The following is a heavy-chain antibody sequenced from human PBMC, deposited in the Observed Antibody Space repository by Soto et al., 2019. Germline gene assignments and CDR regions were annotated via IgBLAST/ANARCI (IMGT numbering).Heavy chain of an antibody. Sequence: SETLSLTCVVSGGSLSDYFWSWIRQPPGMALEWIGEINHLGSINYNPSLKSRVTISVDTSKNQSSLKLSPVTAADTAVYYCARVGLRVTFAGVIVPDAFDIWGQGTMVTVSS. V-gene: IGHV4-34*01. CDR1: GGSLSDYF. D-gene: IGHD3-16*02. J-gene: IGHJ3*02. CDR2: INHLGSI. CDR3: ARVGLRVTFAGVIVPDAFDI.